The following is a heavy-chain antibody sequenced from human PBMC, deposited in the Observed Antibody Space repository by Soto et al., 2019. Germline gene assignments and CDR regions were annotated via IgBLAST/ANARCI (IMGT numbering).Heavy chain of an antibody. J-gene: IGHJ4*02. CDR2: ISWDGRST. CDR3: GKDGAVSDYPYLDY. D-gene: IGHD4-17*01. CDR1: GFTFDDYS. Sequence: EVQLVESGGVVVQPGGSLRLSCAASGFTFDDYSMHWVRQAPGKGLEWVSLISWDGRSTYYADSVEGRFTISRDNSKNSLYLQMNSLTTEDNAFYYWGKDGAVSDYPYLDYWGPGALVTVSS. V-gene: IGHV3-43*01.